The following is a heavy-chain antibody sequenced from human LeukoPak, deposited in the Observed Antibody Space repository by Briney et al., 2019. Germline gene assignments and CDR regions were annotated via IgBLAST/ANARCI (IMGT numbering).Heavy chain of an antibody. V-gene: IGHV1-8*01. CDR1: GCTFTSYD. D-gene: IGHD3-22*01. CDR2: MNPNSGNT. J-gene: IGHJ4*02. CDR3: ARGLGTYDTSELTWPMISF. Sequence: GASVKVSCKASGCTFTSYDINWVRQATGQGLEWMGWMNPNSGNTGYAQKFQGRVTMTRNTSISTAYMELSSLTSEDTAVYYCARGLGTYDTSELTWPMISFWGQGTLVTVSS.